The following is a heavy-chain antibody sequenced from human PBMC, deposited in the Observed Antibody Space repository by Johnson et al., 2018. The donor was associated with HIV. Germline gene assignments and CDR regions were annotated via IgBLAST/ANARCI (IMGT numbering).Heavy chain of an antibody. J-gene: IGHJ3*01. Sequence: VQLVESGGGVVRPGGSLRLSCGASPFTFNSNATSWVRQAPGKGLEWVSAISGSGCSTYYADSVKGRFTISRDTSKNTLYLQMNSLRPEDTAVYYCARAPHDAFDVWGQGTMVTVSS. CDR3: ARAPHDAFDV. CDR2: ISGSGCST. V-gene: IGHV3-23*04. CDR1: PFTFNSNA.